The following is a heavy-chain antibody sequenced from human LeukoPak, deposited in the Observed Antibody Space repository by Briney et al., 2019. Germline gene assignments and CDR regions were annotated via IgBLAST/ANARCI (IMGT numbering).Heavy chain of an antibody. CDR2: IYYTGTT. V-gene: IGHV4-59*08. Sequence: PSETLSLTCTVSGGSISGTYYWRWIRPPPGKGLEWIGYIYYTGTTDSNPSLKSRVTISLDTSKNQFSLNLSSVTAADTAVYYCARRWVYGKRAFDAWGQGTMVTVSS. CDR1: GGSISGTYY. CDR3: ARRWVYGKRAFDA. J-gene: IGHJ3*01. D-gene: IGHD3-10*01.